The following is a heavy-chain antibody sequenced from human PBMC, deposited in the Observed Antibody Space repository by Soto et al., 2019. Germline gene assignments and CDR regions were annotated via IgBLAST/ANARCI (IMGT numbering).Heavy chain of an antibody. V-gene: IGHV4-30-4*01. D-gene: IGHD2-21*01. CDR2: IYYSGRT. J-gene: IGHJ5*02. Sequence: PPGQGREWIGSIYYSGRTYYSPSLKSRVTISVDTSKNQFALKLSSVTAADTAVYYCARDYRSILFFFQTTGGKRDVRSVSAFLLTRSTDP. CDR3: ARDYRSILFFFQTTGGKRDVRSVSAFLLTRSTDP.